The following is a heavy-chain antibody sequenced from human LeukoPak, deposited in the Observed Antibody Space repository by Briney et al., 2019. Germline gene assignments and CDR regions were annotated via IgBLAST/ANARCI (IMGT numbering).Heavy chain of an antibody. CDR1: GFTFSSYG. Sequence: PGRSLRLSCAASGFTFSSYGMHWVRQAPGKGLEWVAVISYDGSNKYYADSVKGRFTISRDNSKNTLYLQMNSLRAEDTAVYYCAKGSSSGWSRYFDLWGRGTLVTVSS. CDR3: AKGSSSGWSRYFDL. J-gene: IGHJ2*01. D-gene: IGHD6-19*01. V-gene: IGHV3-30*18. CDR2: ISYDGSNK.